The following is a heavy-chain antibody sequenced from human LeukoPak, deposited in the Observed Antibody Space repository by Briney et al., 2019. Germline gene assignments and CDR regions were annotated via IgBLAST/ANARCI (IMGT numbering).Heavy chain of an antibody. V-gene: IGHV4-39*01. CDR3: ARPHTAMVMGWLDP. J-gene: IGHJ5*02. D-gene: IGHD5-18*01. CDR1: GGSISSSSYY. Sequence: SETLSLTCTVSGGSISSSSYYRGWIRQPPGKGLEWIGSIYYSGSTYYNPSLKSRVTISVDTSKNQFSLKLSSVTAADTAVYYCARPHTAMVMGWLDPWGQGTLVTVSS. CDR2: IYYSGST.